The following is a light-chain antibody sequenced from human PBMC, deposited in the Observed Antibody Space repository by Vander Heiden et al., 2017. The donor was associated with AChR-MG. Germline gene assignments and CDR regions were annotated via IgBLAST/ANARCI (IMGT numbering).Light chain of an antibody. V-gene: IGLV2-14*03. J-gene: IGLJ1*01. CDR2: DCS. CDR3: SSYTSSSTLN. CDR1: SSDVGGYNE. Sequence: QSALTQPASVSGSPGQSLTLSCTGTSSDVGGYNEFSWYQQYPGKAHKLMIYDCSNRPSGVSNRFSGSKSGNTASLTISGLQAEDEADYYCSSYTSSSTLNFGTGTKVTVL.